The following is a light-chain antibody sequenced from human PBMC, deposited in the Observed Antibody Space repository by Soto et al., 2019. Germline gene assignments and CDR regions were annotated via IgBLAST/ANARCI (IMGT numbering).Light chain of an antibody. V-gene: IGKV1-5*01. CDR3: QQYDSYSPT. Sequence: DIQMTQSPSTLSASIGDRVTITCRASQSIGSWLAWDQQKPGKAPKFLIYDASSLEAGVPSRFSGSGSGTEFTLTISSLQPDDFATYYCQQYDSYSPTFGQGTKVEIK. CDR1: QSIGSW. CDR2: DAS. J-gene: IGKJ1*01.